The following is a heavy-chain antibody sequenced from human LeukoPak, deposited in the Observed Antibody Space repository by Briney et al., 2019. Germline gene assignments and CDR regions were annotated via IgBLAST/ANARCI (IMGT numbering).Heavy chain of an antibody. CDR2: ISGSGGST. CDR3: AKGTSYSSSWYFDY. Sequence: GGSLRLSCAASGFTFSSYAMSWVRQAPGKGLEWVSAISGSGGSTYYADSVKGRFTISRDSSKNTLYLQMNSLRAEDTAVYYCAKGTSYSSSWYFDYWGQGTLVTVSS. V-gene: IGHV3-23*01. CDR1: GFTFSSYA. D-gene: IGHD6-13*01. J-gene: IGHJ4*02.